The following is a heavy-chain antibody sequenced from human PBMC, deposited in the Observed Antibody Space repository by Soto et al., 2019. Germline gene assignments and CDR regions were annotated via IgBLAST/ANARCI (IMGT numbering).Heavy chain of an antibody. CDR1: GYTFTSYA. V-gene: IGHV7-4-1*01. J-gene: IGHJ5*02. CDR3: ARSSGSLVVRWFDP. D-gene: IGHD3-10*01. CDR2: INTNTGNP. Sequence: VKVSCKASGYTFTSYAMNWVRQAPGQGLEWMGWINTNTGNPTYAQGFTGRFVFSLDTSVSTAYLQICSLKAADTAVYYCARSSGSLVVRWFDPWGQGTLVTVSS.